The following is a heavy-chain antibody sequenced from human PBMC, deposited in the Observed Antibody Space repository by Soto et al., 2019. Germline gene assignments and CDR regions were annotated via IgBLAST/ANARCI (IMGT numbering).Heavy chain of an antibody. CDR3: ARRDTWFDP. J-gene: IGHJ5*02. D-gene: IGHD5-18*01. V-gene: IGHV4-38-2*01. CDR2: IYHSGST. CDR1: GYSISSGYY. Sequence: SETLSLTCAVSGYSISSGYYWGWIRQPPGKGLEWIGSIYHSGSTYYNPSLKSRVTISVDTSKNQFSLKLSSVTAADTAVYYCARRDTWFDPWGQGTLVTVSS.